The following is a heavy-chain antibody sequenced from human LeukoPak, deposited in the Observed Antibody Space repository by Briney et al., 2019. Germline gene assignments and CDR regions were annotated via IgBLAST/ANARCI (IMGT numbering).Heavy chain of an antibody. CDR2: IYYSGST. CDR3: ARADWAYSSSWYYFDY. J-gene: IGHJ4*02. Sequence: SETLSLTCTVSGGSISRFYWSWIRQPPGKGLEWIGYIYYSGSTNSNPSLKSRVTISVDTSKNQFSLKLSSVTAADTAVYYCARADWAYSSSWYYFDYWGQGTLVTVSS. D-gene: IGHD6-13*01. V-gene: IGHV4-59*12. CDR1: GGSISRFY.